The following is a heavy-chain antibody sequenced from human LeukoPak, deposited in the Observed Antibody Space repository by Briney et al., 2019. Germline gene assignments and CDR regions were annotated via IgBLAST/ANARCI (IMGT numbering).Heavy chain of an antibody. CDR3: AKAAWLDD. CDR1: GFAFSTFD. J-gene: IGHJ5*02. V-gene: IGHV3-23*01. Sequence: SGGSLRLSCAASGFAFSTFDMSWGRQAPGKGLEWLSVIRSSGDITYYADSVKGRFTVSRDNSKNTLYLQMSSLRDGDTAVYHCAKAAWLDDWGQGTLVTVSA. CDR2: IRSSGDIT.